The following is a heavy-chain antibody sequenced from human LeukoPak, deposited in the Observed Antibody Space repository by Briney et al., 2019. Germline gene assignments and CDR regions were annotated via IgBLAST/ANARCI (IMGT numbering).Heavy chain of an antibody. Sequence: PGGSLRLSCAASGFTFSDYYMSWIRQAPGKGLEWVSYISSSSLYTNYADSVKGRFTISRDNAKNSLYLQMSSLRAEDTAVYYCAREAYDILTGYRSYWYFDLWGRGTLVTVSS. D-gene: IGHD3-9*01. CDR3: AREAYDILTGYRSYWYFDL. CDR1: GFTFSDYY. V-gene: IGHV3-11*05. CDR2: ISSSSLYT. J-gene: IGHJ2*01.